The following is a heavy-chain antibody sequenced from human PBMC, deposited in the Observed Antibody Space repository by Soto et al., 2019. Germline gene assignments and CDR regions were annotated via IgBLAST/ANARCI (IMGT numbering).Heavy chain of an antibody. J-gene: IGHJ4*02. Sequence: VKLLESGGGLALPGGSLRLSCEASGFTFRSYGMSWVRQGPRKGLEWVSAISGRGDDTYYSDSVRGRFTISRDNSKSTLYLLMNSLRAEDSAEYFCARILYISTWFSSQPFDYWGQGSLVTVSS. CDR1: GFTFRSYG. CDR2: ISGRGDDT. V-gene: IGHV3-23*01. D-gene: IGHD6-13*01. CDR3: ARILYISTWFSSQPFDY.